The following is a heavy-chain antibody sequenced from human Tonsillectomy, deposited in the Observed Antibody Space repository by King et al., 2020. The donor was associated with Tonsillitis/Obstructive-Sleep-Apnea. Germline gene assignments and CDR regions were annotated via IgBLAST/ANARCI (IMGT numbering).Heavy chain of an antibody. CDR2: INPSDGIH. CDR3: VRDDKDGRHLDY. Sequence: QLVQSGAEVKKPGASVKVSCKASGYTFTRNYVHWVRQAPGQGLEWMGIINPSDGIHTYAPNFQGRVPMTRDTSTSTVNMVLSSLRAEDTAVYYCVRDDKDGRHLDYWGQGSLVSVSS. CDR1: GYTFTRNY. V-gene: IGHV1-46*01. D-gene: IGHD2-15*01. J-gene: IGHJ4*02.